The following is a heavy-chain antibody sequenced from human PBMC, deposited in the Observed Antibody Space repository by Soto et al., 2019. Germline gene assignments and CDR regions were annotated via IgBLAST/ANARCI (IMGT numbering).Heavy chain of an antibody. CDR2: IIPIFGTA. CDR3: ARAPTSGPKTKHFDD. V-gene: IGHV1-69*13. Sequence: GASVKVSCKASGGTFSSYAISWVRQAPGQGLEWMGGIIPIFGTANYAQKFQGRVTITADESTSTAYMELSSLRSEDTAVYYCARAPTSGPKTKHFDDWGQGTLVTVSS. CDR1: GGTFSSYA. D-gene: IGHD6-6*01. J-gene: IGHJ4*02.